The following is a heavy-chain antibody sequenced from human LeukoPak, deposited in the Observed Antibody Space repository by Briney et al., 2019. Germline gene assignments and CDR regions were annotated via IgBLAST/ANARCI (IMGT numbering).Heavy chain of an antibody. J-gene: IGHJ4*02. CDR2: ISSSSSTI. Sequence: PGGSLRLSCAASGFTFSSYSMNWVRQAPGKGLEWVSYISSSSSTIYYADSVKGRFTISRDNSKNTLYLQMNSLRAEDTAVYYCAKNRGNYYYFDYWGQGTLVTVSS. D-gene: IGHD4-11*01. CDR3: AKNRGNYYYFDY. CDR1: GFTFSSYS. V-gene: IGHV3-48*01.